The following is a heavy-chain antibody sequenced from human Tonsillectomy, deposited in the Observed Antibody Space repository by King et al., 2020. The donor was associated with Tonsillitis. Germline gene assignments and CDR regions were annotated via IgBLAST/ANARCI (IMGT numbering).Heavy chain of an antibody. J-gene: IGHJ4*02. CDR1: GYTFTGYY. CDR3: ARDSSYYYGSESYS. D-gene: IGHD3-10*01. V-gene: IGHV1-2*02. Sequence: VQLVESGAEVKKPGASVKVSCTASGYTFTGYYMHWVRQAPGQGLEWMGWINPNSGGTNYAQKFQGRVTMTRDTSISTAYMELSRLRSDDTAVYYCARDSSYYYGSESYSWGQGTLVTVSS. CDR2: INPNSGGT.